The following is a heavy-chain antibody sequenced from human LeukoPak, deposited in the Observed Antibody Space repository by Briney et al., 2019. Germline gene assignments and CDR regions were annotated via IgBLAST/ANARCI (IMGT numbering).Heavy chain of an antibody. CDR3: ATIGYSSGWSLFDY. D-gene: IGHD6-19*01. CDR1: GFTFSSYA. J-gene: IGHJ4*02. CDR2: ISGSGGST. V-gene: IGHV3-23*01. Sequence: PGGSLRLSCAASGFTFSSYAMSWVRQAPGKGLEWVSAISGSGGSTYYADFVKGRFTISRDNSKNTLYLQMNSLRAEDTAVYYCATIGYSSGWSLFDYWGQGTLVTVSS.